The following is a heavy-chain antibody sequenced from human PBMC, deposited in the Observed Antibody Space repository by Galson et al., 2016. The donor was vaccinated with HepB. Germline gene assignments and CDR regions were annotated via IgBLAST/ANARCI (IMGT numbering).Heavy chain of an antibody. CDR1: GFTVSGNW. Sequence: SLRLSCAASGFTVSGNWMSWVRQAPGKGLEWVSTSQRDGDTYYAESVMGRFTISRDNSENTLYLQMNNLRPDDTAVYYCAGVSRFQVDYWGQGTLVTVSS. J-gene: IGHJ4*02. V-gene: IGHV3-66*02. CDR3: AGVSRFQVDY. CDR2: SQRDGDT. D-gene: IGHD5/OR15-5a*01.